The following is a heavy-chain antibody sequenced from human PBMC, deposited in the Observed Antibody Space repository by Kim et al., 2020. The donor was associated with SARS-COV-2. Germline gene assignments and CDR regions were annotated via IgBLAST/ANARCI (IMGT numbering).Heavy chain of an antibody. Sequence: GGSLRLSCAASGFTFSSYAMSWFRQAPGKGLEWVSVICGGGSTKYYADAGKGRFTISEDNSSTTLLLQKSRMTEEKTAFYCSAVVSGRNDGVDAF. CDR2: ICGGGSTK. CDR3: AVVSGRNDGVDAF. D-gene: IGHD1-1*01. V-gene: IGHV3-23*03. CDR1: GFTFSSYA. J-gene: IGHJ3*01.